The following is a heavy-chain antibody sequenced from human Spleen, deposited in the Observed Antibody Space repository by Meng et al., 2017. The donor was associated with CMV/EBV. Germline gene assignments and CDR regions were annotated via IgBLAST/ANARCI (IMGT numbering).Heavy chain of an antibody. CDR2: ISHSGSA. Sequence: CTVPGGSISSTSDYWGWIRQPPGKGLEWIANISHSGSAYYNPSLKSRVTISVDTSENQFSLKLRSVTAADTAVYHCATHKGYSDRWRIWGQGTLVTVSS. V-gene: IGHV4-39*01. CDR1: GGSISSTSDY. J-gene: IGHJ4*02. CDR3: ATHKGYSDRWRI. D-gene: IGHD1-26*01.